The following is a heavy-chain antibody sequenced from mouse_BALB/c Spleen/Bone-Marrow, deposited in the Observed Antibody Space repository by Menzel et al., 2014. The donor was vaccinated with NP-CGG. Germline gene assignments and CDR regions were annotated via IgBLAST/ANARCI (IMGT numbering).Heavy chain of an antibody. Sequence: VQLQQSGDELVRPGTSVKVSCKASGYAFTNYLIEWFKQRPGQGLEWIGRINPGIGGTTYNAKFKGKATLTADKSSTTAYMQLSSLTSDDSAVYFCARFTRDNWGQGTTLTVSS. CDR3: ARFTRDN. J-gene: IGHJ2*01. CDR1: GYAFTNYL. V-gene: IGHV1-54*01. CDR2: INPGIGGT.